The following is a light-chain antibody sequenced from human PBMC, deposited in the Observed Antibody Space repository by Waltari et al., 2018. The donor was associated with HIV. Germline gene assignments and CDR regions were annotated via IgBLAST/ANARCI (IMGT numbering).Light chain of an antibody. J-gene: IGLJ1*01. CDR3: AAWDDSLNGYV. V-gene: IGLV1-36*01. CDR1: TPNIGRNA. Sequence: QSVLTQPHSVSEAPRQRVHLSCSPRTPNIGRNASNWYLQHPGTAPKLLIYDDDLLPSGVSDRVSGSKSGTSASLAISGLQSEDEADYYCAAWDDSLNGYVFGTGTKVTVL. CDR2: DDD.